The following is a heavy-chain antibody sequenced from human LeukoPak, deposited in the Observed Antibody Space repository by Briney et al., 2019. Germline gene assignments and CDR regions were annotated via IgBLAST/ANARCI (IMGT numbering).Heavy chain of an antibody. CDR2: MYPRGGT. Sequence: ASETLSLTCTVSGGSISSYYWSWIRQPPGKGPEYIGTMYPRGGTHYNPSLRSRVTISIDTSKNLFSLRLTSVTAADTAVYYCARATGPTYYFDCWGQGTLVTVSS. V-gene: IGHV4-4*08. CDR1: GGSISSYY. J-gene: IGHJ4*02. CDR3: ARATGPTYYFDC.